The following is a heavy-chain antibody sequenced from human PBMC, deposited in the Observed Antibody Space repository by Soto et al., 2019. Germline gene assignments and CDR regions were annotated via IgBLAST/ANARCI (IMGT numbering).Heavy chain of an antibody. CDR2: IYYRGTT. D-gene: IGHD4-17*01. CDR3: AGDYGDYQFDY. CDR1: GSSISSSSYY. V-gene: IGHV4-39*02. J-gene: IGHJ4*02. Sequence: PSETLSLSCTVSGSSISSSSYYWGWIRQPPGKGLEWIGNIYYRGTTYYNPSLKSRVTISVDTSKNQFSLKLASVTAADTAVYYCAGDYGDYQFDYWGQGTLVTVSS.